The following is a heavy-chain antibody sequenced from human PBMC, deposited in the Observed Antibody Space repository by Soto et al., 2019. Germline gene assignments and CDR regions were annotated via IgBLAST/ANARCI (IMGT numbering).Heavy chain of an antibody. J-gene: IGHJ4*02. V-gene: IGHV1-46*03. Sequence: QVQMVQSGAEVKKPGASVKVSCKTSGYTFTSYYIHWVRQAPGQGLEWMGIINPSGGSTSYAQKFQGRVIITRDTSTSPVYMELSSLRSEDTAVYYCARGLTVTGFDYWGQGTLVTVSS. D-gene: IGHD4-17*01. CDR3: ARGLTVTGFDY. CDR2: INPSGGST. CDR1: GYTFTSYY.